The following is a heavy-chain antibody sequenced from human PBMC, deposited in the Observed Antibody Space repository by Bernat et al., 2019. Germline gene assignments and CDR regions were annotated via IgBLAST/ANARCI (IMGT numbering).Heavy chain of an antibody. CDR3: ARNYGSGSYAFDI. Sequence: QVQLAESGGGVVQPGRSLRLSCAASGFTFSRYGIHWVRQAPGKGLQWVAVISYDGSNKYYADSVKGRFTISRDNSKNTLYLQMNSLRAEDTAVYYCARNYGSGSYAFDIWGQGTMVTVSS. D-gene: IGHD3-10*01. V-gene: IGHV3-30*19. CDR2: ISYDGSNK. J-gene: IGHJ3*02. CDR1: GFTFSRYG.